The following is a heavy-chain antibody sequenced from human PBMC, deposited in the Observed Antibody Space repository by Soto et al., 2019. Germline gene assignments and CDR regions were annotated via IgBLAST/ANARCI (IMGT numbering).Heavy chain of an antibody. CDR1: GGSISSGGYY. D-gene: IGHD2-2*02. Sequence: QVQLQESGPGLVKPSQTLSLTCTVSGGSISSGGYYWSWIRQHPGKGLEWIGYIYYSGSTYYNPSLKSRVTISVDTSKNQFSLKLSSVTAADTAVYYCARGGVVVPAAIEDGMDVWGQGTTVTVSS. J-gene: IGHJ6*02. CDR3: ARGGVVVPAAIEDGMDV. V-gene: IGHV4-31*03. CDR2: IYYSGST.